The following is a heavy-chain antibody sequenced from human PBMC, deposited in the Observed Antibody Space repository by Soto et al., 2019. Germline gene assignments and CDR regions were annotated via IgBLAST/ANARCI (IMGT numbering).Heavy chain of an antibody. V-gene: IGHV3-23*01. J-gene: IGHJ4*02. D-gene: IGHD6-19*01. CDR2: ISGSGGST. Sequence: EVQLLESGGGLVQPGGSLRLSCAASGFTFSSYAMSWVRQAPGKGLEWVSAISGSGGSTYYADSVKGRFTISRDNSQNPLYLPMNSLRTEDTAVYYCSRRSSGWYFDYWGQGTLVTVSS. CDR1: GFTFSSYA. CDR3: SRRSSGWYFDY.